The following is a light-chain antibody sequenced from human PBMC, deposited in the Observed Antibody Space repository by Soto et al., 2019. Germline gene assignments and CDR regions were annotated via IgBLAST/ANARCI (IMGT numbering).Light chain of an antibody. CDR3: QQYNSYSWT. Sequence: DFHMTQSPSTLSASLEYRVTITCRASQSISSWLAWYQQKPGKAPKLLIYKASSLESGVPSRFSGSGSGTEFTLTISSLQPDDFATYYCQQYNSYSWTFGQGTTGDIK. CDR1: QSISSW. CDR2: KAS. V-gene: IGKV1-5*03. J-gene: IGKJ1*01.